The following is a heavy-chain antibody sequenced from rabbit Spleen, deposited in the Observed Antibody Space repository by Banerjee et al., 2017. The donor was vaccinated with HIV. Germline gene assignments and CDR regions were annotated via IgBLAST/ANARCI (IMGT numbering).Heavy chain of an antibody. CDR3: ARGVLGWVGSGVAGYYFNL. CDR1: GFDFSNYG. Sequence: QEQLVESGGGLVQPGGSLKLSCKASGFDFSNYGVSWVRQAPGKGLEWIACIDAGSGGSDYYASWAKGRFTISRTSSTTVTLQMTSLTVADTATYFCARGVLGWVGSGVAGYYFNLWGQGTLVTVS. J-gene: IGHJ4*01. CDR2: IDAGSGGSD. D-gene: IGHD1-1*01. V-gene: IGHV1S45*01.